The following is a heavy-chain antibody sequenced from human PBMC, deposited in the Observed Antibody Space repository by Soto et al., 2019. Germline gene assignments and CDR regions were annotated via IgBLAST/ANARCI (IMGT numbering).Heavy chain of an antibody. Sequence: ASVKVSCKTSGYTFTNYYISWVRQAPGQGLEWMGWISTYNGNTYYAQKLKGRVTMTTDTSTSSAFMDLRSLKTNDTAVYYCARATVTNSYTYMDVWGKGTTVTVSS. CDR2: ISTYNGNT. V-gene: IGHV1-18*01. CDR1: GYTFTNYY. D-gene: IGHD4-17*01. CDR3: ARATVTNSYTYMDV. J-gene: IGHJ6*03.